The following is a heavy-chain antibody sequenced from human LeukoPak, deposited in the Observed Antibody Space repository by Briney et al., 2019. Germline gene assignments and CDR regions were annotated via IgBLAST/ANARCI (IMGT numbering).Heavy chain of an antibody. CDR2: ISYDGSNK. D-gene: IGHD1-26*01. J-gene: IGHJ4*02. V-gene: IGHV3-30-3*01. Sequence: GGSLRLSCAASGFTFSSYAMHWVRQAPGKGLEWVAVISYDGSNKYYADSVKGRFTISRDNSKNTLYLQMNSLRAEGTAVYYCARGVGSGSRLRAGDYWGQGTLVTVSS. CDR3: ARGVGSGSRLRAGDY. CDR1: GFTFSSYA.